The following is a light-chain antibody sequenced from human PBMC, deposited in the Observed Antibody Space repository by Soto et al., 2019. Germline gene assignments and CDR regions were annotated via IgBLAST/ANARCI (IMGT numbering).Light chain of an antibody. CDR2: GAS. J-gene: IGKJ1*01. CDR3: QQYGISPRT. CDR1: QSVSGRY. Sequence: EIAMTQSPATLSVSPGERAPLSCRASQSVSGRYLAWYQQKPGQAPRLLIYGASSRATGIPDRFSGSGSGTDFTLTISRLEPEDFAVYYCQQYGISPRTFGQGTKVDIK. V-gene: IGKV3-20*01.